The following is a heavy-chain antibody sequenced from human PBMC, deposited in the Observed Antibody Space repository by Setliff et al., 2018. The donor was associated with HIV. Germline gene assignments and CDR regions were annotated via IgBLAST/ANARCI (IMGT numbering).Heavy chain of an antibody. CDR2: INVGKGDT. J-gene: IGHJ4*01. D-gene: IGHD2-21*01. Sequence: VSVKVSCKASGYTFTTYSIHWVRQAPGQSLEWMGWINVGKGDTKCSQELQDRITLTTDTSANTAYMELSSLRSDDTAVYFCARGALLAVFDFDHWGHGTLVTVSS. V-gene: IGHV1-3*01. CDR3: ARGALLAVFDFDH. CDR1: GYTFTTYS.